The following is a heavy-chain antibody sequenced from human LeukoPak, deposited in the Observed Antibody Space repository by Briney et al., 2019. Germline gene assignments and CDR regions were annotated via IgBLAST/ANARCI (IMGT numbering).Heavy chain of an antibody. V-gene: IGHV4-39*01. CDR1: GGSISSSSYY. J-gene: IGHJ4*02. D-gene: IGHD1-26*01. Sequence: PSETLSLTCTVSGGSISSSSYYWGWIRQPPGKGLEWIGSIYYSGSTYYNPSLKSRVTISVDTSKNQFSLKLSSVTAADTAVYYCARVGVTTIRVAAFGYFDYWGQGTLVTVSS. CDR3: ARVGVTTIRVAAFGYFDY. CDR2: IYYSGST.